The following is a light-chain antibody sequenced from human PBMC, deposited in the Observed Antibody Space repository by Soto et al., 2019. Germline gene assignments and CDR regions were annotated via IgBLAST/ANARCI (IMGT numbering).Light chain of an antibody. V-gene: IGKV1-39*01. CDR1: QNIRIY. CDR2: AAS. J-gene: IGKJ2*01. Sequence: DIQMTQSPSSLSASVGDRVTITCRASQNIRIYLNWYQQKPGKAPKVLINAASSLQSGVPSRFSGIGSGTDFTLTINSLQPEDFATYYCLQHNSYPYTFGQGTK. CDR3: LQHNSYPYT.